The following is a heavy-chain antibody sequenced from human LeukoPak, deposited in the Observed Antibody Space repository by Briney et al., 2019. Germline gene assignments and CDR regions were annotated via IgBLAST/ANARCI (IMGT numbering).Heavy chain of an antibody. Sequence: ASVKVSCKASGYTFTAYYMHWVRQAPGQGLEWMGWINPNSGGTNYAQKFQGRVTMTRDTSISTASMELRSLTSDDTAVYYCARDGTRDGFARGGHDNFYFWGQGTLVTVSS. D-gene: IGHD5-24*01. V-gene: IGHV1-2*02. CDR3: ARDGTRDGFARGGHDNFYF. J-gene: IGHJ4*02. CDR1: GYTFTAYY. CDR2: INPNSGGT.